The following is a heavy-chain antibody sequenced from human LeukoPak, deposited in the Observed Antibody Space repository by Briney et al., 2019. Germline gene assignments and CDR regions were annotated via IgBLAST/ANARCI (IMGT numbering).Heavy chain of an antibody. CDR3: ARRRRGSSRTKYYFDY. Sequence: PSQTLSLTCSVPGGSISSDDYCWNWIRQHPGKGLEWIGEIDQTGSTNYNPSLKSRVTISIFTSKNQFSLKLTSVTAADTALYYCARRRRGSSRTKYYFDYWGQGTLVTVSS. D-gene: IGHD6-13*01. V-gene: IGHV4-31*03. J-gene: IGHJ4*02. CDR2: IDQTGST. CDR1: GGSISSDDYC.